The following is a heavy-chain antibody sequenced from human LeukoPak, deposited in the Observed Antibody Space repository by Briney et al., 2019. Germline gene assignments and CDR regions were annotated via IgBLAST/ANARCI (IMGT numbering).Heavy chain of an antibody. J-gene: IGHJ4*02. CDR1: GGSVSSYY. CDR2: ISNSGSGST. V-gene: IGHV4-59*02. D-gene: IGHD1-26*01. CDR3: AHGEWELGFYY. Sequence: SETLSLTCTVSGGSVSSYYWNWLRQPPGKGLEWIGYISNSGSGSTKYNPSLESRVTMSVETSKNQFSLKLSSVTAADTAVYYCAHGEWELGFYYWGQGTLVTVSS.